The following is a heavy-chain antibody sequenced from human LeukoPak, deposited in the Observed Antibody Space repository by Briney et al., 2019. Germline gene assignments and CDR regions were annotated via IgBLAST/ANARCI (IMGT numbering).Heavy chain of an antibody. CDR2: TTSSSSYI. CDR3: AELGIAMIGGV. V-gene: IGHV3-21*01. Sequence: GGSLRLSCAASGFTFSSYNMNWVRQAPGKGLEWVSSTTSSSSYIYYADSVKGRFTISRDNAKNSLYLQMNSLRAEDTAVYYCAELGIAMIGGVWGKGTTVTISS. D-gene: IGHD3-10*02. CDR1: GFTFSSYN. J-gene: IGHJ6*04.